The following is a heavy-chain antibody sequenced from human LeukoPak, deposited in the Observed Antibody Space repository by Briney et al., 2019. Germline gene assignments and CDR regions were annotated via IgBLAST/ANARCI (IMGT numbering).Heavy chain of an antibody. V-gene: IGHV3-23*01. CDR3: AKWGDYDVLTGYYVSDY. J-gene: IGHJ4*02. CDR1: GFTFSNYA. Sequence: PGASLRLSCAASGFTFSNYAMSWVRQAPGKGLEWVSAITGSGGNTYYADSVKGRFTTSGDNSKNTVFLQMNSLRAEDTAVYYCAKWGDYDVLTGYYVSDYWGQGTLVTVSS. D-gene: IGHD3-9*01. CDR2: ITGSGGNT.